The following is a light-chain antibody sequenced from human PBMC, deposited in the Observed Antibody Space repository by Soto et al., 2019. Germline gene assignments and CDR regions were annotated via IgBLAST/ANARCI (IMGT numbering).Light chain of an antibody. CDR3: QRYVDSLQMYT. CDR2: GAS. CDR1: QRVTSNY. Sequence: EIVLTQSPGTLSLSPGERATLSCRASQRVTSNYLAWYQHKPGQAPRLLFYGASTRATGIPDRFSGSGSGTDFTLTITRLERESFAVSYTQRYVDSLQMYTFGPGTNLEIK. V-gene: IGKV3-20*01. J-gene: IGKJ2*01.